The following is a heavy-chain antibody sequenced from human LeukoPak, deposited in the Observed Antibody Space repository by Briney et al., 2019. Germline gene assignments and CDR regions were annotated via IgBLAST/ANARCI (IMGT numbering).Heavy chain of an antibody. J-gene: IGHJ3*02. D-gene: IGHD3-22*01. CDR2: IRSKTNNYAT. CDR1: GFTFSGSD. Sequence: GGSLRLSCAASGFTFSGSDIHWVRQASGKGLEWVGHIRSKTNNYATADAASVKGRFTFSRDDSKNTAYIQMNSLKTEDTAVYYCTRHNYDRSGYGAFDICGQGTMVTVSS. V-gene: IGHV3-73*01. CDR3: TRHNYDRSGYGAFDI.